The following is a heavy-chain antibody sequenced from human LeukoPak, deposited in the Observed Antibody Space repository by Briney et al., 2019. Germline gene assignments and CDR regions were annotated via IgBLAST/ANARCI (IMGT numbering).Heavy chain of an antibody. CDR3: ARAEWAPPHYYYYGMDV. CDR2: ISYDGSNQ. D-gene: IGHD3-3*01. Sequence: PGGSLRLSCAASEFHFSSYTMHWVRQAPGKGLEWVALISYDGSNQYYADSVKGRFTISRDNSKNTLYLQMNSLRAEDTAVYYCARAEWAPPHYYYYGMDVGAKGTTVTVSS. V-gene: IGHV3-30-3*01. CDR1: EFHFSSYT. J-gene: IGHJ6*04.